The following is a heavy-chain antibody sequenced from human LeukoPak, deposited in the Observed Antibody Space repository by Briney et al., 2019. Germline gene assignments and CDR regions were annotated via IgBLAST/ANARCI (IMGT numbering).Heavy chain of an antibody. Sequence: PGGSLRLSCAASGSTFDDYAMHWVRQAPGKGLEWVSGISWNSGSIGYADSVKGRFTISRDNAKNSLYLQMNSLRAEDTALYYCAKEELDAFDIWGQGTMVTVSS. V-gene: IGHV3-9*01. J-gene: IGHJ3*02. CDR3: AKEELDAFDI. CDR1: GSTFDDYA. CDR2: ISWNSGSI. D-gene: IGHD1-7*01.